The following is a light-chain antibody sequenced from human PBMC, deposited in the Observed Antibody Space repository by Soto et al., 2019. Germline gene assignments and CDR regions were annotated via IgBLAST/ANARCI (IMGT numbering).Light chain of an antibody. J-gene: IGLJ1*01. V-gene: IGLV1-51*01. CDR1: SSNIGNNY. CDR3: GTWDSSLSAAV. CDR2: DNN. Sequence: QSVLTQPPSVSSAPGQKVTISCSGSSSNIGNNYVSWYQQLPGTAPKLLIYDNNKRPSGIPDRFSGSKSGTSATLGITGLQTGDEADYYCGTWDSSLSAAVFGTGTKLT.